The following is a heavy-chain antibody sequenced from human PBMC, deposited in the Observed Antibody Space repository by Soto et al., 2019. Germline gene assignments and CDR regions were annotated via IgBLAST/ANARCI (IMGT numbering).Heavy chain of an antibody. J-gene: IGHJ6*02. Sequence: QLQLQESGSGLVKPSQTLSLTCAVSGGSISSGGYSWSWIRQPPGKGLEWIGYIYHSGSTYYNPSLKSRVTISVDRSKNQFSLKLSSVTAADTAVYYCARDRHDYGGNYYYYYGMDVWGQGTTVTVSS. D-gene: IGHD4-17*01. CDR3: ARDRHDYGGNYYYYYGMDV. CDR1: GGSISSGGYS. CDR2: IYHSGST. V-gene: IGHV4-30-2*01.